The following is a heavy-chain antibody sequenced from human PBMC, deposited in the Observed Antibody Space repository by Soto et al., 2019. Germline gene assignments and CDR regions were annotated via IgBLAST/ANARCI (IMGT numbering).Heavy chain of an antibody. CDR2: ISPRSGGT. CDR1: GYSFTNSL. V-gene: IGHV1-46*01. J-gene: IGHJ6*02. CDR3: ARGRYYDSSGYYPRPYYGMDV. D-gene: IGHD3-22*01. Sequence: RASVKVSCKTSGYSFTNSLMHWVRQAPGQGLEWVGIISPRSGGTRYAQKFQGRVTMSRDTSTATVYMEVSSLRSEDTAVYYCARGRYYDSSGYYPRPYYGMDVWGQGTTVTVSS.